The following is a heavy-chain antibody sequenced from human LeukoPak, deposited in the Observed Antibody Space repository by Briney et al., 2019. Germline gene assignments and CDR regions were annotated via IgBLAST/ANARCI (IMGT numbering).Heavy chain of an antibody. V-gene: IGHV3-30*02. CDR1: GFIFSFYG. Sequence: GGSQRLSCASSGFIFSFYGMHWVRQAPGKGLEWVAFIRSDGSNKYYADSVKGRFTISRDNSKNTLYLQMNSLRAEDTAVYYCAKEDLGVGAYAAFDLWGRGTLVTVSS. J-gene: IGHJ2*01. CDR3: AKEDLGVGAYAAFDL. CDR2: IRSDGSNK. D-gene: IGHD1-26*01.